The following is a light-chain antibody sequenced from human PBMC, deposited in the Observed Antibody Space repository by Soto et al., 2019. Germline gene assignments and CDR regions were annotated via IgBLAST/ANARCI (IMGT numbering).Light chain of an antibody. CDR2: AAS. Sequence: DIQMTHSPSSLSSALGYRVTITSLASQTISGYLNWYQQKPGKAPELLIYAASYLGNGVPSRFSGSGSGTYFTLTISSLQPEDLATYYCQQSYTTPLTFGGGTKVDI. V-gene: IGKV1-39*01. CDR3: QQSYTTPLT. CDR1: QTISGY. J-gene: IGKJ4*01.